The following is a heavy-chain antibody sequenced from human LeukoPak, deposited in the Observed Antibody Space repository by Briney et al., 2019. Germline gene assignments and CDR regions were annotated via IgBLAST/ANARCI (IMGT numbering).Heavy chain of an antibody. J-gene: IGHJ4*02. CDR3: ARAHAAVLGYFDY. Sequence: NPSETLSLTCAVYGGSFSGYYWSWIRQPPGKGLEWIGEIYHSGSTNYNPSLKSRVTISVDKSKNQFSLKLSSVTAADTAVYYCARAHAAVLGYFDYWGQGTLVTVSS. D-gene: IGHD2-8*01. CDR1: GGSFSGYY. V-gene: IGHV4-34*01. CDR2: IYHSGST.